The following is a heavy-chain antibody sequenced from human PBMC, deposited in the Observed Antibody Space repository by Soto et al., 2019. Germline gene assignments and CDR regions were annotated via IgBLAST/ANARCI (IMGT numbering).Heavy chain of an antibody. CDR1: GGSISSYY. D-gene: IGHD6-19*01. Sequence: SDTLSLTCTVSGGSISSYYWSWIRQPPGKGLEWIGYIYYSGSTDYNPSLKSRVTISVDTSKNQFSLKLSSVTAADTAVYYCARGFSGWYYFDYWGQGTLVTVSS. CDR3: ARGFSGWYYFDY. J-gene: IGHJ4*02. CDR2: IYYSGST. V-gene: IGHV4-59*07.